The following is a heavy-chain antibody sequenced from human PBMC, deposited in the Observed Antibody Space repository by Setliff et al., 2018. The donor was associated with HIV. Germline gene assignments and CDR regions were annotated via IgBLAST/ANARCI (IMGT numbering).Heavy chain of an antibody. CDR1: GGSISSYY. CDR2: IYYSGST. J-gene: IGHJ6*02. CDR3: ARIFGDQGYYYGMDV. V-gene: IGHV4-59*01. Sequence: SETLSLTCTVSGGSISSYYWSWIRQPPGKGLEWIGYIYYSGSTNNNPSLKSRVTISVDTSKNQFSLKLSSVIAADTAVYYCARIFGDQGYYYGMDVWGQGTTVTVSS. D-gene: IGHD3-3*01.